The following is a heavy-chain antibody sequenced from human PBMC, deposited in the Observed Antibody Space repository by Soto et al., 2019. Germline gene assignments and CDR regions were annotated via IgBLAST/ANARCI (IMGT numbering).Heavy chain of an antibody. Sequence: SETLSLTCTVSGGSISSYYWSWIRQPPGKGLEWIGYIYYSGSTNYNPSLKSRVTISVDTSKNQFSLKLSSVTAADTAVYYCARDVREYCSSTSCYASYYYYYMDVWGKGTTVTVS. J-gene: IGHJ6*03. D-gene: IGHD2-2*01. CDR1: GGSISSYY. CDR2: IYYSGST. CDR3: ARDVREYCSSTSCYASYYYYYMDV. V-gene: IGHV4-59*01.